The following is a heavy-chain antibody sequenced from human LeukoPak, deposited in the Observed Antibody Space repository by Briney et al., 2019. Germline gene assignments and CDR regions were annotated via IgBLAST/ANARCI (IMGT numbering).Heavy chain of an antibody. D-gene: IGHD3-22*01. CDR2: IYYSGST. V-gene: IGHV4-61*01. CDR1: GGSVSSGSYY. J-gene: IGHJ6*02. CDR3: ARGLNYYDSSGYYPPTYGMDV. Sequence: SETLSLTCTVSGGSVSSGSYYWSWIRQPPGKGLEWIVYIYYSGSTNYNPSLKSRVTISVDTSKNQFSLKLSSVTAADTAVYYCARGLNYYDSSGYYPPTYGMDVWGQGTTVTVSS.